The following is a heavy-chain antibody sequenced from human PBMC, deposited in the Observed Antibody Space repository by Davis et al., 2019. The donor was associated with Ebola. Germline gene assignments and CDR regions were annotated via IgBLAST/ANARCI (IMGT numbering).Heavy chain of an antibody. J-gene: IGHJ6*02. Sequence: GGSLRLSCAASGFTFSSYSMNWVRQAPGKGLEWVSYISSSSSTIYYADSVKGRFTISRDNSKNTLYLQMNSLRAEDTAVYYCARDLLGEQWLVLYYGMDVWGQGTTVTVSS. V-gene: IGHV3-48*01. CDR2: ISSSSSTI. D-gene: IGHD6-19*01. CDR1: GFTFSSYS. CDR3: ARDLLGEQWLVLYYGMDV.